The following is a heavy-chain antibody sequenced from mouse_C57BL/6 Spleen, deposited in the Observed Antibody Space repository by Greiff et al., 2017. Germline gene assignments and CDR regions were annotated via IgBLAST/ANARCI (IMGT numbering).Heavy chain of an antibody. D-gene: IGHD2-4*01. J-gene: IGHJ2*01. CDR3: ARWGDYDEPYYFDY. Sequence: VQLQQSGPELVKPGDSVKISCKASGYSFTGYFMNWVMQSHGKSLEWIGRINPYNGDTFYNQKFKGKATLTVDKSSSTAHMELRSLTSEDSAVYYCARWGDYDEPYYFDYWGQGTTLTVSS. CDR1: GYSFTGYF. V-gene: IGHV1-20*01. CDR2: INPYNGDT.